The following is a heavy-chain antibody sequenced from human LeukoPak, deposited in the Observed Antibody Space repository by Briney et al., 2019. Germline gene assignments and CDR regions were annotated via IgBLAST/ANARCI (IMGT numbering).Heavy chain of an antibody. CDR3: ARVRMVNYYYYMDV. D-gene: IGHD4/OR15-4a*01. Sequence: PSETLSLTCAVSGGSFSGYYWTWIRQPPGKGLEWIGEINSGGSINYNPSLKSRVTISVDTSKNQFSLTLSSVTAADTAVYYCARVRMVNYYYYMDVWGKGTTVTVSS. V-gene: IGHV4-34*01. CDR1: GGSFSGYY. J-gene: IGHJ6*03. CDR2: INSGGSI.